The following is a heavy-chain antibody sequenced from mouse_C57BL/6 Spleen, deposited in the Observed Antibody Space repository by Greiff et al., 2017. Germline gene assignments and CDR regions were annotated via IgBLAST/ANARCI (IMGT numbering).Heavy chain of an antibody. CDR2: IDPSDRET. CDR3: ARRDYYGSSYYAMDY. J-gene: IGHJ4*01. V-gene: IGHV1-52*01. D-gene: IGHD1-1*01. Sequence: QVHVKQPGAELVRPGSSVKLSCKASGYTFTSYWMHWVKQRPIQGLEWIGNIDPSDRETHYNQKFKDKATLTVDKSSSTAYMQLSSLTSEDSAVYYCARRDYYGSSYYAMDYWGQGTSVTVSS. CDR1: GYTFTSYW.